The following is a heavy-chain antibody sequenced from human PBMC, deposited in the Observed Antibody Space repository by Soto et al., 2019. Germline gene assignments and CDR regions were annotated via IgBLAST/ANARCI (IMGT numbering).Heavy chain of an antibody. V-gene: IGHV4-31*03. CDR2: IYYSGST. CDR3: ARIDSGYDSSLGFDY. CDR1: GGSISSGGYY. J-gene: IGHJ4*02. D-gene: IGHD5-12*01. Sequence: SETLSLTCTVSGGSISSGGYYWSWIRQHPGKGLGWIEYIYYSGSTYYNPSLKSRVTISVDTSKNQFSLKLSSVTAADTAVYYCARIDSGYDSSLGFDYWGQGTLVTVSS.